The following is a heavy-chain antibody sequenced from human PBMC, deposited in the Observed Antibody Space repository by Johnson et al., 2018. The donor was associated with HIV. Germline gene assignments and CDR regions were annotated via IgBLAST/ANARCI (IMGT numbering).Heavy chain of an antibody. CDR3: ARGPTRFAAFDI. Sequence: QVQLMESGGGVVQPGRSLRLSCAASGFTVSDYYMSWIRQSLGKGLEWVSYISSSGSLTYYADSVEGRFTISRDSAKNSLYLQMNSLRAEDTAVYYCARGPTRFAAFDIWGQGTMVTVSS. J-gene: IGHJ3*02. CDR1: GFTVSDYY. CDR2: ISSSGSLT. V-gene: IGHV3-11*01. D-gene: IGHD3-10*01.